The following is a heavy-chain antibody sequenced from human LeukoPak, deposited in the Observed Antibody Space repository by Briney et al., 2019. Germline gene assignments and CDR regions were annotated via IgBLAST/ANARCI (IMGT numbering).Heavy chain of an antibody. V-gene: IGHV3-11*04. CDR1: GFTFSDYY. D-gene: IGHD5-12*01. J-gene: IGHJ4*02. CDR2: ISSSGSTI. CDR3: ATLLMATITPFDY. Sequence: GGSLRLSCAASGFTFSDYYMNWVRQAPGKGLEWVSYISSSGSTIYYADSVKGRFTISRDNAKNSLYLQMNSLRAEDAAVYYCATLLMATITPFDYWGQGTLVTVSS.